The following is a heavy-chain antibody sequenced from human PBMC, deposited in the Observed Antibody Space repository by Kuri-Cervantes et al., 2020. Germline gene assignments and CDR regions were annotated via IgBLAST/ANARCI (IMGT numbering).Heavy chain of an antibody. CDR1: GFTFSSYG. CDR2: IWYDGSNK. D-gene: IGHD2-15*01. CDR3: AKDCSGGSCSSPDY. V-gene: IGHV3-33*06. Sequence: GESLKISCAASGFTFSSYGMHWVRQAPGKGLEWVAVIWYDGSNKYYADSVKGRFTISRDNSKNTLYLQMNSLRAEDTAVYYCAKDCSGGSCSSPDYWGQGTLVTVSS. J-gene: IGHJ4*02.